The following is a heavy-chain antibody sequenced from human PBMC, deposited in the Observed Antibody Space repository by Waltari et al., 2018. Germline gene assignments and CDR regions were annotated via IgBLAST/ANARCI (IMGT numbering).Heavy chain of an antibody. V-gene: IGHV1-69*01. Sequence: QVQLVQSGAEVKKPGSSVKVSCKASGGTFSSYAISWVRQAPGQGREWMGGIIPIFGTANYAQKFQGRVTITADESTSTAYMDLSSLRSEDTAGYYCAREYARTGEIGGDYYYGMDVWGQGTTVTVSS. CDR3: AREYARTGEIGGDYYYGMDV. CDR2: IIPIFGTA. J-gene: IGHJ6*02. CDR1: GGTFSSYA. D-gene: IGHD3-16*01.